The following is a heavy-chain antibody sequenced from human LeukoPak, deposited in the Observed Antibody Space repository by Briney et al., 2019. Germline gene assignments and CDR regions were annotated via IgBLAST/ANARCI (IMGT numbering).Heavy chain of an antibody. CDR3: ARAGNYYFEY. D-gene: IGHD3-10*01. Sequence: PGGSLRLSCAASGFTFRTYWMHWVRQTPGQGLVWVSRINSDGSTTNYADSVKGRFTVSRDNAQNTLYLQMGSLRAEDTAVYYCARAGNYYFEYWGQGALVTVSS. CDR1: GFTFRTYW. J-gene: IGHJ4*02. V-gene: IGHV3-74*01. CDR2: INSDGSTT.